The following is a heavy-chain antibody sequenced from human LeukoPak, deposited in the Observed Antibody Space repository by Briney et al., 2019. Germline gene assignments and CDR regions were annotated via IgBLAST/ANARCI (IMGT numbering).Heavy chain of an antibody. Sequence: PSETLSLTCAVYGGSFSGYYWSWIRQPPGKGLEWIGEINRSGSTNYNPSLKSRVTVSVDTSKNQFSLKLSSVTAADTAVYYCARGDIVVVPAAIISWFDPWGQGTLVTVSS. CDR3: ARGDIVVVPAAIISWFDP. D-gene: IGHD2-2*02. CDR1: GGSFSGYY. V-gene: IGHV4-34*01. CDR2: INRSGST. J-gene: IGHJ5*02.